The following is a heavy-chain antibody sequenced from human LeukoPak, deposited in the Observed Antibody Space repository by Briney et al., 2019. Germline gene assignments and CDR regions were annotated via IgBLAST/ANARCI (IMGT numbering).Heavy chain of an antibody. CDR3: AKSGIAVAGTSPDY. CDR2: ISGSGGST. J-gene: IGHJ4*02. V-gene: IGHV3-23*01. Sequence: QSGGSLRLSCAASGLTLSNYWMSWVRQAPGKGLEWVSAISGSGGSTYYADSVKGRFTISRDNSKNTLYLQMNSLRAEDTAVYYCAKSGIAVAGTSPDYWGQGTLVTVSS. D-gene: IGHD6-19*01. CDR1: GLTLSNYW.